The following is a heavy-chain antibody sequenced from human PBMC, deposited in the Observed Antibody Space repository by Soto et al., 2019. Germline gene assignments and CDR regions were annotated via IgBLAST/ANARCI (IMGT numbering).Heavy chain of an antibody. CDR2: IYWNDDK. J-gene: IGHJ5*02. Sequence: ESGPTLVNPTQTLTLTCTFSGFSLSTSGVGVGWIRQPPGKALEWLALIYWNDDKRYSPSLKSRLTITKDTSKNQVVLTMTNIDPVDTATYYCAHRTRVILFDPWAQGTLVTVSS. D-gene: IGHD2-21*01. CDR1: GFSLSTSGVG. CDR3: AHRTRVILFDP. V-gene: IGHV2-5*01.